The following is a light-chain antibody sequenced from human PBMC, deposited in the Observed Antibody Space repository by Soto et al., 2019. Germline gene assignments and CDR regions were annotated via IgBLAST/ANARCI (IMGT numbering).Light chain of an antibody. J-gene: IGKJ1*01. CDR2: KVS. Sequence: VVSRQSPLSLPVTLGQPAAISCRASQSLVYSDVNTYLNWFQQRPGQSPRRLIYKVSNRDSGVPDRFSGSGSGTDFTLKISSVEAEDVRVYYCMQGTHWPWTFGQGTKVDIK. CDR3: MQGTHWPWT. V-gene: IGKV2-30*01. CDR1: QSLVYSDVNTY.